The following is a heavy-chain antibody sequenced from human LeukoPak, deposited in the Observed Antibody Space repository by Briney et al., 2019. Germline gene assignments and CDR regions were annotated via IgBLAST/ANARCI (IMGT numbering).Heavy chain of an antibody. CDR2: IRYDGSNK. Sequence: PGGSLRLSCAASGFTFSSYGMHWVRQAPGKGLEWVAFIRYDGSNKYYADSVKGRFTISRDNSKNTLYLQMNSLRADDTAVYYCAKDSPHYYDSSGYPDYWGQGTLVTVSS. J-gene: IGHJ4*02. D-gene: IGHD3-22*01. V-gene: IGHV3-30*02. CDR1: GFTFSSYG. CDR3: AKDSPHYYDSSGYPDY.